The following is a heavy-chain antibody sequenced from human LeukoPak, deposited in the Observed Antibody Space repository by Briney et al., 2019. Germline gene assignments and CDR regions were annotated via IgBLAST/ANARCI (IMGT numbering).Heavy chain of an antibody. Sequence: GGSLRLSCAASGFTFSSYAMSWVPQAPGKGLEWVSAISSSGGSTYYADSVKGRFTISRDNSKNTLYLQMNSLRAEDTAVYYCAKHHGYCSGGSCYSVSSSFDYWGQGTLVTVSS. D-gene: IGHD2-15*01. V-gene: IGHV3-23*01. J-gene: IGHJ4*02. CDR1: GFTFSSYA. CDR2: ISSSGGST. CDR3: AKHHGYCSGGSCYSVSSSFDY.